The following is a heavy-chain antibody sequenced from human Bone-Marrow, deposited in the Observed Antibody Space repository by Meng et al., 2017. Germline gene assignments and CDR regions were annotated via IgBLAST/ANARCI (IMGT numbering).Heavy chain of an antibody. CDR3: ARDLHSSGWDSSAAWAQDYYYGMDV. J-gene: IGHJ6*02. CDR1: GFTFSSYA. V-gene: IGHV3-23*01. Sequence: GGSLRLSCAASGFTFSSYAMSWVRQAPGKGLERVSTISGSGSNTYYADSVKGRFTVSRDNSKNTLYLQMNSLRAEDTAVYYCARDLHSSGWDSSAAWAQDYYYGMDVWGQGTSVTVSS. D-gene: IGHD6-19*01. CDR2: ISGSGSNT.